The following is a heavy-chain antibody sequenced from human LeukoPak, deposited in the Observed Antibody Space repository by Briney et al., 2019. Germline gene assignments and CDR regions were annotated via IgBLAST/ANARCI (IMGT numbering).Heavy chain of an antibody. D-gene: IGHD3-22*01. Sequence: SEPLSLPCTVSGGSVNRYYWRWIRQPPARTLEWIGYRYYSGSTNYNPPLKPRVTIQVNTSKNQFSLKLSSVTAADTAVYYCTAGEKHYYDSSGYYPFDYWGQGALVTVSS. CDR1: GGSVNRYY. V-gene: IGHV4-59*02. J-gene: IGHJ4*02. CDR2: RYYSGST. CDR3: TAGEKHYYDSSGYYPFDY.